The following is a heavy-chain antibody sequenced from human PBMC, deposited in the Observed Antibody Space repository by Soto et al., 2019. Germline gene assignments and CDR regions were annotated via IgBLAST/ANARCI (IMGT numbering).Heavy chain of an antibody. CDR1: GGTFSSYA. V-gene: IGHV1-69*13. Sequence: GASVKVCCKASGGTFSSYAISWVRQAPGQGLEWMGGIIPIFGTANYAQKFQGRVTITADESTSTAYMELSSLRSEDTAVYYCARGDTMIEYSMDVWGQGTTVTVSS. CDR3: ARGDTMIEYSMDV. J-gene: IGHJ6*02. D-gene: IGHD3-22*01. CDR2: IIPIFGTA.